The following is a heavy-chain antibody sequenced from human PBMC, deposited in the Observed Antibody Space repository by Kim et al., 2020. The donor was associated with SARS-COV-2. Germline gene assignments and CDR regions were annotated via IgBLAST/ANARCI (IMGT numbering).Heavy chain of an antibody. Sequence: SETLSLTCAVYGGSFSGYYWSWIRQPPGKGLEWIGEINHSGSTNYNPPLKSRVTISVDTSKNQFSLKLSSVTAADTAVYYCARGLRRLFDPWGQGTLVTVSS. J-gene: IGHJ5*02. CDR3: ARGLRRLFDP. CDR1: GGSFSGYY. CDR2: INHSGST. V-gene: IGHV4-34*01. D-gene: IGHD3-16*01.